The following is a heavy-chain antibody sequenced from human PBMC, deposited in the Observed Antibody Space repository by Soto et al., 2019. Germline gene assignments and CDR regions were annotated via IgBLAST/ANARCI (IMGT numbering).Heavy chain of an antibody. Sequence: SSTXSLTCTLAVFSITSGSYYLTWVRQHPGKVLEWIGYIYYNGNTYFSPSLKSRLTISIDTSKNQFSLKLSSVTAADTAMYYCARDRISAVYDFDLWGQGTMV. CDR2: IYYNGNT. J-gene: IGHJ3*01. CDR1: VFSITSGSYY. D-gene: IGHD1-20*01. V-gene: IGHV4-31*03. CDR3: ARDRISAVYDFDL.